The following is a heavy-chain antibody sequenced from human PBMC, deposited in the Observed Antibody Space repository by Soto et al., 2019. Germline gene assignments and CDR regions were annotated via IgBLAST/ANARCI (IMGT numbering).Heavy chain of an antibody. V-gene: IGHV3-15*01. CDR1: GFTFNNAW. Sequence: PGGSLRLSCAASGFTFNNAWMSWVRQAPGKGLEWVGRSRSNADGGTAVYAAPVKGRFTISRDDSKNTLYLQMYSLKTEDTAVYYCTTDSRPYYDIWTGLDSWGQGTLVTVSS. CDR3: TTDSRPYYDIWTGLDS. CDR2: SRSNADGGTA. D-gene: IGHD3-9*01. J-gene: IGHJ4*02.